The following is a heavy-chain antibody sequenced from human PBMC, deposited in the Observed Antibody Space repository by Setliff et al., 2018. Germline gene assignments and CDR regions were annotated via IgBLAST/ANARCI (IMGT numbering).Heavy chain of an antibody. CDR2: TYYSGST. CDR3: ARAPRYFDPTGSYFDF. Sequence: SEALSLTCTVSGASVSGNSYYWGWIRQPPGKGLEWIASTYYSGSTYYNPPLKSRVTISVDTSKNQFSLKLTSVTAADTAVYYCARAPRYFDPTGSYFDFWGQGTLVTVSS. D-gene: IGHD3-22*01. CDR1: GASVSGNSYY. J-gene: IGHJ4*02. V-gene: IGHV4-39*07.